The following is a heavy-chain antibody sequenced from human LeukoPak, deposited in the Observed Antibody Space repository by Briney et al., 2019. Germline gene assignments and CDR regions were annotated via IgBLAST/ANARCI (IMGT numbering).Heavy chain of an antibody. J-gene: IGHJ4*02. Sequence: GASVKVSCKASGGTFSSYAISWVRQAPGQGLEWMGGIIPIFGTANHAQKFQGRVTITADESTSTAYVELSSLRSEDTAVYYCAREGVMTTVTTGPFDYWGQGTLVTVSS. D-gene: IGHD4-17*01. CDR3: AREGVMTTVTTGPFDY. CDR1: GGTFSSYA. V-gene: IGHV1-69*01. CDR2: IIPIFGTA.